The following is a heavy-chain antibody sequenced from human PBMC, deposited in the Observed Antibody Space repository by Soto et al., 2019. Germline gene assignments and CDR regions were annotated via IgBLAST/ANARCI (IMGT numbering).Heavy chain of an antibody. CDR1: GFAFSNCA. CDR3: AKDKIASRAIVVVTAIVYFDY. CDR2: IKTSGDTT. Sequence: GGSLRLSCAASGFAFSNCAMSWVRQAPGKGLEWVSTIKTSGDTTFYADPVKGRFTTSRDDSKNTLYLQMNSLRAEDTAVYYCAKDKIASRAIVVVTAIVYFDYWGQGTLVTVSS. V-gene: IGHV3-23*05. J-gene: IGHJ4*02. D-gene: IGHD2-21*02.